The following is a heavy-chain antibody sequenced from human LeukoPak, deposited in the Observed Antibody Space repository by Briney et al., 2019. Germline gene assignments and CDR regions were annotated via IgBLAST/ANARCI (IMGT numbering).Heavy chain of an antibody. CDR3: ARRGHDYVWGSYRTLYY. Sequence: ASVKVSCKASVYTFTSYDINWVRQATGQGLEWMGWMNPNSGNTGYAQKFQGRVTMTRNTSISTAYMELSSLRSEDTAVYYCARRGHDYVWGSYRTLYYWGQGTLVTVSS. J-gene: IGHJ4*02. D-gene: IGHD3-16*02. CDR1: VYTFTSYD. CDR2: MNPNSGNT. V-gene: IGHV1-8*01.